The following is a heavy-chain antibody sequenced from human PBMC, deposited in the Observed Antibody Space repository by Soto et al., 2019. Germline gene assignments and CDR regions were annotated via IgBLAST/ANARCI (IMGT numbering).Heavy chain of an antibody. J-gene: IGHJ4*02. CDR3: ARENSTDDYEGFIDF. D-gene: IGHD3-9*01. CDR1: GGSLSGYF. V-gene: IGHV4-34*02. Sequence: QVQLQQWGAGLLKPSETLSLTCAVYGGSLSGYFWSWIRQPPGRGLEWIGEISRGGDTNYNSSLKSRLSISVDTSKNQFSPNLKSVTAADTAVYFCARENSTDDYEGFIDFWGQGTLVTVSS. CDR2: ISRGGDT.